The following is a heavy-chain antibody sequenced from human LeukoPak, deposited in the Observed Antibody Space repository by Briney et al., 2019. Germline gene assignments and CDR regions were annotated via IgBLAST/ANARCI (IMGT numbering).Heavy chain of an antibody. CDR3: ARRDRGWFDP. CDR2: IYYSGST. CDR1: GGSISSYY. Sequence: TSETLSLTCTVSGGSISSYYWSWIRQPPGKGLEWIGYIYYSGSTNYNPSLRSRATISVDTSKNQFSLKLSSVTAADTAVYYCARRDRGWFDPWGQGTLVTVSS. V-gene: IGHV4-59*01. J-gene: IGHJ5*02.